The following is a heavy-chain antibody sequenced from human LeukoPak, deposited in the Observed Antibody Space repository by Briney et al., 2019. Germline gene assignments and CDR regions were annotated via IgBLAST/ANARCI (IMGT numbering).Heavy chain of an antibody. CDR2: TYYRSKWYN. CDR3: ARESTHYYDSSGYSRGLGY. CDR1: GDSVSSNSAA. D-gene: IGHD3-22*01. J-gene: IGHJ4*02. Sequence: SQTLSLTCAISGDSVSSNSAAWNWIRQSPSRGLEWLGRTYYRSKWYNDYAVSVKSLITINPDTSKNQFSLQLNSVTPEDTAVYYCARESTHYYDSSGYSRGLGYWGQGTLVTVSS. V-gene: IGHV6-1*01.